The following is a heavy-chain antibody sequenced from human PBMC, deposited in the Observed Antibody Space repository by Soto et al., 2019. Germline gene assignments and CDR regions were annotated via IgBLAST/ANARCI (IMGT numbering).Heavy chain of an antibody. CDR3: ARVVLVPAAMPWGYYYYGMDV. Sequence: QVQLQESGPGLVKPSQTLSLTCTVSGGSISSDDYYWSWIRQPPGKGLEWIGYIYYSGSTYYNPSLKSRVTISVDTSKNQFYLKLSSVTAADTAVYYCARVVLVPAAMPWGYYYYGMDVWGQGTTVTVSS. CDR2: IYYSGST. CDR1: GGSISSDDYY. V-gene: IGHV4-30-4*01. J-gene: IGHJ6*02. D-gene: IGHD2-2*01.